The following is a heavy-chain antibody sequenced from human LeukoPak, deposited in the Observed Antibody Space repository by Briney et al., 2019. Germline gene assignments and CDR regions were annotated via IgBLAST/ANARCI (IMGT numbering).Heavy chain of an antibody. CDR2: INHSGST. CDR3: ARSLRGYSYGYFY. J-gene: IGHJ4*02. Sequence: KASETLSLTCAVYGGSFSGYYWSWIRQPPGKGLEWIGEINHSGSTNYNPSLKSRVTISVDTSKNQFSLKLSSVTAADTAVYYCARSLRGYSYGYFYWGQGTLVTVSS. D-gene: IGHD5-18*01. V-gene: IGHV4-34*01. CDR1: GGSFSGYY.